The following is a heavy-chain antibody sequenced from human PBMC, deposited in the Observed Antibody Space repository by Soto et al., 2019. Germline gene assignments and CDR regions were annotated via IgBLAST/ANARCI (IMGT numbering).Heavy chain of an antibody. Sequence: QLQLQESGPGLVKPSETLSLTCTVSGGSISSSSYYWGWIRQPPGKGLEWIGSIYYSGSTYYNPSLKSRVTIPVDTSKNQFSLKLSSVTAADTAVYYCARQGGYSYGYDYWGQGTLVTVSS. CDR3: ARQGGYSYGYDY. V-gene: IGHV4-39*01. J-gene: IGHJ4*02. CDR1: GGSISSSSYY. CDR2: IYYSGST. D-gene: IGHD5-18*01.